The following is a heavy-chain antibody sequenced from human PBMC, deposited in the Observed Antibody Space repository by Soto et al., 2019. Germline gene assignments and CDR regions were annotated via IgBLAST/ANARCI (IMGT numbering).Heavy chain of an antibody. CDR3: TGGSGWLQTD. Sequence: EVQLVESGGGLVQPGGSLRLSCADSGFSSSHFWMTWVRQAPGKGLEWVALIKQDGSEELYVDSVKGRFTISRDNAKNSVYLQMDSRRVEDTAVYYCTGGSGWLQTDWCQGTLVTVSS. D-gene: IGHD6-19*01. J-gene: IGHJ4*02. CDR1: GFSSSHFW. CDR2: IKQDGSEE. V-gene: IGHV3-7*04.